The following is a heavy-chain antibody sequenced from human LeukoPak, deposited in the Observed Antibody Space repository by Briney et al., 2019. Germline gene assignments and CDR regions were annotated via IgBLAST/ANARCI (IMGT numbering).Heavy chain of an antibody. CDR1: GFTFSSYW. CDR2: IKQDGSEK. D-gene: IGHD3-10*01. Sequence: PGGSLRLSCAASGFTFSSYWMSWVRQAPGKGLEWVANIKQDGSEKYYVDSVKGRFTISRDNAKNSLYLQMNSLRAEDTAVYHCARDRGVLLWFGELFEPYDYWGQGTLVTVSS. V-gene: IGHV3-7*01. CDR3: ARDRGVLLWFGELFEPYDY. J-gene: IGHJ4*02.